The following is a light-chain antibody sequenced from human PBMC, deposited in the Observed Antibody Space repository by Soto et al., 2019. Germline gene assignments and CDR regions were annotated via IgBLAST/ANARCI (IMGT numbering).Light chain of an antibody. CDR3: QPYNSYSPYT. Sequence: DIQMTQSPSTLSASVGDRVTITCRASQSISSWLAWYQQKPGKAPKLLIYDASSLESGVPPRFSGSGSGTEFTLTISSLQPDDFATYYCQPYNSYSPYTFGQGTKLEIK. J-gene: IGKJ2*01. CDR1: QSISSW. V-gene: IGKV1-5*01. CDR2: DAS.